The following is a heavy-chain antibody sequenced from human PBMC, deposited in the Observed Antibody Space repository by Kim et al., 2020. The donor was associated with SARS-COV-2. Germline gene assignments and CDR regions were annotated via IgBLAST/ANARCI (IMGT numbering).Heavy chain of an antibody. D-gene: IGHD6-19*01. J-gene: IGHJ4*02. CDR3: ARDWADEQWLVRWFDY. V-gene: IGHV4-39*07. CDR2: IYYSGST. CDR1: GGSISSSSYY. Sequence: SETLSLTCTVSGGSISSSSYYWGWIRQPPGKGLEWIGSIYYSGSTYYNPSLKSRVTISVDTSKNQFSLKLSSVTAADTAVYYCARDWADEQWLVRWFDYWGQGTLVTVSS.